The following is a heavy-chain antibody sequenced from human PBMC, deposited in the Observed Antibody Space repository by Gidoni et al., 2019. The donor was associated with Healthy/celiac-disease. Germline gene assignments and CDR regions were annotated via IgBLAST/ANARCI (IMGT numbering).Heavy chain of an antibody. D-gene: IGHD2-21*02. CDR2: INPSGGST. J-gene: IGHJ6*02. Sequence: QVQLVQSGAEVKKPGASVKVSCKASGYTFTSYYMHWVRQAPGQGLEWMGIINPSGGSTSYAQKFQGRVTMTRDTSTSTVYMELSSLRSEDTAVYYCARECGGDCPDYYYYGMDVWGQGTTVTVSS. CDR1: GYTFTSYY. CDR3: ARECGGDCPDYYYYGMDV. V-gene: IGHV1-46*01.